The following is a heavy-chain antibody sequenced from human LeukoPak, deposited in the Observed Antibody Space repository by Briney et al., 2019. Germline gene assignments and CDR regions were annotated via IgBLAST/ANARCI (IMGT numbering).Heavy chain of an antibody. CDR3: ARVSTIFGVVTWGFDY. Sequence: SETLSLTCTVSGGSISSYYWSWIRQPPGKGLEWIGYIYYSGSTNYNPSLKSRVTISVDTSKNQFSLKLSSVTAADTAVYYCARVSTIFGVVTWGFDYWGQGALVTVSS. J-gene: IGHJ4*02. CDR2: IYYSGST. D-gene: IGHD3-3*01. CDR1: GGSISSYY. V-gene: IGHV4-59*01.